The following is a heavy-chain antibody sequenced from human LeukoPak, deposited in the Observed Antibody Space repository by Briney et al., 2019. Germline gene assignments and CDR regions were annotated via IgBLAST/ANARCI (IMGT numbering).Heavy chain of an antibody. CDR1: GGSISSYY. D-gene: IGHD3-10*01. J-gene: IGHJ4*02. V-gene: IGHV4-59*01. CDR2: IYYSGST. Sequence: PSETLSLSCIVSGGSISSYYWSWIRQPPGKGLEWIGYIYYSGSTDYNPSLKSRVTISVDTSKNQFSLKLSSVTAADTAVYYCARHHNYASGAIDYWGQGTLVTVSS. CDR3: ARHHNYASGAIDY.